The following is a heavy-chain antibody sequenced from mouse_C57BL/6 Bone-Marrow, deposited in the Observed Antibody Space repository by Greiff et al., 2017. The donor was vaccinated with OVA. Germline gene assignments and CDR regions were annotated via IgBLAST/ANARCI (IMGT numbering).Heavy chain of an antibody. D-gene: IGHD1-1*01. CDR2: IYPGSGST. CDR1: GYTFTSYW. CDR3: ARDHYGSSYQVAY. V-gene: IGHV1-55*01. J-gene: IGHJ3*01. Sequence: VQLQQPGAELVKPGASVKMSCKASGYTFTSYWITWVKQRPGQGLEWIGDIYPGSGSTNYNEKFKSKATLTVDTSSSTAYMQLSSLTSEDSAVYYCARDHYGSSYQVAYWGQGTLVTVSA.